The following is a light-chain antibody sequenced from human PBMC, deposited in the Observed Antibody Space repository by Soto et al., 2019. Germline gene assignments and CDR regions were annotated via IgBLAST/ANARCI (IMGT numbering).Light chain of an antibody. J-gene: IGLJ2*01. CDR3: SSYSRSNTHVG. CDR1: SSDVGTYTY. Sequence: QSARREPVSASWSPGHSISISCSGTSSDVGTYTYVSWYKQHPGKAPKLVIYEVTNRPSGVSNRFAGSKSGNTASLTISGLQAEDEGDYHCSSYSRSNTHVGFGGGTQLTVL. V-gene: IGLV2-14*01. CDR2: EVT.